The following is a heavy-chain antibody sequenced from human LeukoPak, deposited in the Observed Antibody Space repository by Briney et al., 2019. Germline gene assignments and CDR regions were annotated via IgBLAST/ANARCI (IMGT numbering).Heavy chain of an antibody. CDR3: ARGVSSYDILTGYQLDY. V-gene: IGHV4-34*01. CDR1: GGSFSGYY. D-gene: IGHD3-9*01. Sequence: SETLSLTCAVYGGSFSGYYWSWIRQPPGKGLEWIGDINHSGSTNYNASLKSRVTISVGTSKNQFSLKLGSVTAADTAVYYCARGVSSYDILTGYQLDYWGQGNRVTVPS. CDR2: INHSGST. J-gene: IGHJ4*02.